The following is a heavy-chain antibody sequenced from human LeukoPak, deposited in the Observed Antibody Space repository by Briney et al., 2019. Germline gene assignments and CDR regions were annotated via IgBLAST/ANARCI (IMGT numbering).Heavy chain of an antibody. Sequence: ASVKVSCKASGYTFTSYAMHWVRQAPGQRLEWMGWINAGNGNTKYSQKFQGRVTITRDTSASTAYMELSSLSSEDTAVYYCARSPAAGLYYYYGMDVWGKGTTVTVSS. CDR3: ARSPAAGLYYYYGMDV. D-gene: IGHD2-2*01. CDR2: INAGNGNT. V-gene: IGHV1-3*01. J-gene: IGHJ6*04. CDR1: GYTFTSYA.